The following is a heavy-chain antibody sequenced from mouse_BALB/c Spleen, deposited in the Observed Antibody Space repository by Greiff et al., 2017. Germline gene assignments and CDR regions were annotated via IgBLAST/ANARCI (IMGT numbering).Heavy chain of an antibody. CDR2: IYPGDGDT. V-gene: IGHV1-80*01. J-gene: IGHJ3*01. D-gene: IGHD1-1*01. CDR3: ARLYYGSSSFAY. Sequence: QVQLQQSGAELARPGSSVKISCKASGYAFSSYWMNWVKQRPGQGLEWIGQIYPGDGDTNYNGKFKGKATLTADKSSSTAYMQLTSLTSEDSAVYFYARLYYGSSSFAYWGQGTLVTVSA. CDR1: GYAFSSYW.